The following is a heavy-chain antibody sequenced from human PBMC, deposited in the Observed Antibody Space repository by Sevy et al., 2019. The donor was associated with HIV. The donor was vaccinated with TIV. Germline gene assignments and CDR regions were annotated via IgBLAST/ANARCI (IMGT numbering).Heavy chain of an antibody. Sequence: GGSLRLSCAASGFTFNNYGMHWVRQAPGKGLEWVAVIWNDQINKHYADSVKGRFTISRDNSKNTLHLQMNSLRAEDTAVYYCASLPNNYYDTSGSSGDDAFDLWGRGTMVTVSS. CDR1: GFTFNNYG. CDR2: IWNDQINK. CDR3: ASLPNNYYDTSGSSGDDAFDL. D-gene: IGHD3-22*01. V-gene: IGHV3-33*03. J-gene: IGHJ3*01.